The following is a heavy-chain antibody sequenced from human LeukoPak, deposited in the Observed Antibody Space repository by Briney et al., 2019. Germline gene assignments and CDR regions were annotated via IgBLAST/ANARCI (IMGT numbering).Heavy chain of an antibody. Sequence: PSETLSLTCTVSGYSISSGYYWGWIRQPPGKGLEWIGSIYHSGSTCYNPSLKSRVTISVDTSKNQFSLKLSSVTAADTAVYYCARDGYLAVDYWGQGTLVTVSS. CDR2: IYHSGST. CDR3: ARDGYLAVDY. J-gene: IGHJ4*02. CDR1: GYSISSGYY. D-gene: IGHD2-2*03. V-gene: IGHV4-38-2*02.